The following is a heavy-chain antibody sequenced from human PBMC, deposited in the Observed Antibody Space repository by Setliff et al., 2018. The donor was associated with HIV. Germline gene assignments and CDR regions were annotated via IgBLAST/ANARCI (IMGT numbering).Heavy chain of an antibody. J-gene: IGHJ4*02. V-gene: IGHV1-69*10. Sequence: SVKVSCKASGGTFSDFRITWVRQAPGQGLEWMGEITPFVGITNYAQKFQGRVTISADESTATAYIELSSLISQDTAVYYCARDKGIREAASLDYWGQGSLVTVS. CDR1: GGTFSDFR. CDR3: ARDKGIREAASLDY. D-gene: IGHD6-13*01. CDR2: ITPFVGIT.